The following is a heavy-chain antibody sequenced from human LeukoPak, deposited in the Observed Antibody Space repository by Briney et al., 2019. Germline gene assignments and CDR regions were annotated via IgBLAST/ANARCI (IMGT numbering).Heavy chain of an antibody. CDR3: ARARKTRNIYGDYVFLFDY. J-gene: IGHJ4*02. Sequence: GASVKVSCKASGYTFSGYHMHWVRQAPGHGLEWMGWINPNSGDTKYAQNFRGMVTMTRDTSLSTAYMDLSRLRSDDTALYYCARARKTRNIYGDYVFLFDYWGQGTLVTVSS. V-gene: IGHV1-2*02. CDR2: INPNSGDT. D-gene: IGHD4-17*01. CDR1: GYTFSGYH.